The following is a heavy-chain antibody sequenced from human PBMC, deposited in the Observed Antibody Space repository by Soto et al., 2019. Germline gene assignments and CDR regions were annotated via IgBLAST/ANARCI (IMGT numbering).Heavy chain of an antibody. V-gene: IGHV1-18*01. CDR3: ARDSGNLGNWAYFLDY. D-gene: IGHD7-27*01. J-gene: IGHJ4*02. Sequence: QGQLVQSGAEVKKPGASVKVSCKASGYTFTDFGISWVRQAPGQGLEWMGWISAYNGNTNYAHKVQDRVTMTKDTSTSTAYMELRNLTPDDTAVYFCARDSGNLGNWAYFLDYWGQGTLVTVSS. CDR1: GYTFTDFG. CDR2: ISAYNGNT.